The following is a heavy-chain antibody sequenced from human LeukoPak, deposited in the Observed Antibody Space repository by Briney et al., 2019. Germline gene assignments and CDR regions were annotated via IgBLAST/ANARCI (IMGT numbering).Heavy chain of an antibody. CDR1: GFTFSSHW. CDR2: INQDGSER. D-gene: IGHD3-22*01. V-gene: IGHV3-7*03. CDR3: AKTAYYYDSSGYYYFDY. Sequence: GGSLRLSCAASGFTFSSHWMTWVRQAPGKGLEWVANINQDGSERYYVDSVKGRLTISRDNAKNPLYLQMNSLRAEDTAVYYCAKTAYYYDSSGYYYFDYWGQGTLVTVSS. J-gene: IGHJ4*02.